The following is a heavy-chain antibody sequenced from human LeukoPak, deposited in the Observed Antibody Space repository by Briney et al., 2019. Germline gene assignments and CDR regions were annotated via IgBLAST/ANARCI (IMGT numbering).Heavy chain of an antibody. J-gene: IGHJ6*04. D-gene: IGHD5-18*01. CDR3: ARDPRVDTAMVYYYYGMDV. CDR1: GGSISSSNW. Sequence: PSETLSLTCAVSGGSISSSNWWSWVRQPPGKGLEWIGEIYHSGSTNYNPSFKSRVTISVDKSKNQFSLKLSSVTAADTAVYYCARDPRVDTAMVYYYYGMDVWGKGTTVTVSS. V-gene: IGHV4-4*02. CDR2: IYHSGST.